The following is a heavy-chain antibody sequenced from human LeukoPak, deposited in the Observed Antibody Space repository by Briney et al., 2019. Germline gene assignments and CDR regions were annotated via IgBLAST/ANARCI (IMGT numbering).Heavy chain of an antibody. J-gene: IGHJ4*02. D-gene: IGHD6-19*01. V-gene: IGHV1-8*03. CDR1: GYTFTSYD. Sequence: ASVKVSCKAPGYTFTSYDINWVRQATGQGLEWMGWMNPNSGNTGYAQKFQGRVTITRNTSISTAYMELSSLRSEDTAVYYCARLSIAVAGSFDYWGQETLVTVSS. CDR2: MNPNSGNT. CDR3: ARLSIAVAGSFDY.